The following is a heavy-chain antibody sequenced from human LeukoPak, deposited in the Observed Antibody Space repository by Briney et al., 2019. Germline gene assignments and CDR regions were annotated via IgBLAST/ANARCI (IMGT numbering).Heavy chain of an antibody. CDR2: ISYDGSNK. V-gene: IGHV3-30*03. J-gene: IGHJ4*02. Sequence: GGSLRLSCAASGFTFSSYGMHWVRQAPGKGLEWVAVISYDGSNKYYADSVKGRFTISRDNSKNTLYLQMNSLRPEDTAVYYCARVSLQLWSQALAYWGQGTLVTVSS. D-gene: IGHD5-18*01. CDR1: GFTFSSYG. CDR3: ARVSLQLWSQALAY.